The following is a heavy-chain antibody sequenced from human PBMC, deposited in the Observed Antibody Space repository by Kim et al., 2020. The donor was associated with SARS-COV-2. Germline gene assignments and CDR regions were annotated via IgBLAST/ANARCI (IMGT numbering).Heavy chain of an antibody. CDR1: GYTFTSYG. D-gene: IGHD3-16*01. V-gene: IGHV1-18*01. CDR3: ARSPRLGGWFDP. Sequence: ASVKVSCKASGYTFTSYGISWVRQAPGQGLEWMGWISAYNGNTNYAQKLQGRVTMTTDTSTSTAYMELRSLGSDDTAVYYCARSPRLGGWFDPWGQGTLVTVSS. CDR2: ISAYNGNT. J-gene: IGHJ5*02.